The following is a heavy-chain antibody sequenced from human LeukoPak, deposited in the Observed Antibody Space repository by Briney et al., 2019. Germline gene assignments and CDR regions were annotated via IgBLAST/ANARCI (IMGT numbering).Heavy chain of an antibody. CDR2: ISYDGSNK. CDR1: GFTFSSYA. Sequence: GRSLRLSCAASGFTFSSYAMHWVRQAPGKGLEWVAVISYDGSNKYYADSVKGRFTISRDNSKNTLYLQMNSLRAEDTAVYYCARVLMVRGVIIATPAHYWGQGTLVTVSS. D-gene: IGHD3-10*01. CDR3: ARVLMVRGVIIATPAHY. V-gene: IGHV3-30-3*01. J-gene: IGHJ4*02.